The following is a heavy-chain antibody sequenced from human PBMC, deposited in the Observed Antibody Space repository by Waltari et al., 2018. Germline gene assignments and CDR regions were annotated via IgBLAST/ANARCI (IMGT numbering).Heavy chain of an antibody. Sequence: EVQLLESGGGLVQPGGSLRVSCAASGFTSTSYAMSWVRQAPGKGLEWVSGISGSGGITYYADSVKGRFTISRDTSKNTVYLQMNSLRTEDTAVYYCACHGTFMVRGVNPFDYWGQGTLVTVSS. V-gene: IGHV3-23*01. J-gene: IGHJ4*02. CDR2: ISGSGGIT. CDR3: ACHGTFMVRGVNPFDY. D-gene: IGHD3-10*01. CDR1: GFTSTSYA.